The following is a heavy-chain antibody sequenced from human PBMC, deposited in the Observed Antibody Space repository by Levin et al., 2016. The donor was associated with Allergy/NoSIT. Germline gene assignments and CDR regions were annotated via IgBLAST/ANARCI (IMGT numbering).Heavy chain of an antibody. CDR1: GYTFTSYG. CDR2: ISAYNGNT. CDR3: ARGLPSYSSGLPFDY. D-gene: IGHD6-19*01. Sequence: ASVKVSCKASGYTFTSYGISWVRQAPGQGLEWMGWISAYNGNTNYAQKLQGRVTMTTDTSTSTAYMELRSLRSDDTAVYYCARGLPSYSSGLPFDYWGQGTLVTVSS. V-gene: IGHV1-18*01. J-gene: IGHJ4*02.